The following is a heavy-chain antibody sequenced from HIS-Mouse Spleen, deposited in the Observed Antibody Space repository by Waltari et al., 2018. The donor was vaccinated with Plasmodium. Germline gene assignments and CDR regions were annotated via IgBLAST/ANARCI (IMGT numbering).Heavy chain of an antibody. Sequence: QLQLPGPGPGLVKPSETLSPTCLVPGAPIVSYSWTWIRQPPGKGLEWIGYIYYGGRTNYNPSLKSRVTISVDTSKNQFSLKLSSVTAADTAVYYCARVRAAAGLRAFDIWGQGTMVTVSS. CDR1: GAPIVSYS. D-gene: IGHD6-13*01. CDR2: IYYGGRT. CDR3: ARVRAAAGLRAFDI. J-gene: IGHJ3*02. V-gene: IGHV4-59*01.